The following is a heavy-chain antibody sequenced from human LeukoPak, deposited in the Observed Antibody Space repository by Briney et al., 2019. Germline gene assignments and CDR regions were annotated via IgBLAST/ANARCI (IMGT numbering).Heavy chain of an antibody. V-gene: IGHV4-59*01. CDR3: ARCRDEFADYGFTS. D-gene: IGHD4-17*01. Sequence: SETLSLTCTVSGHSISSNNWGWIRPPPGKGLEWIGYISNSGSTKYNPSPRSRVTISVDTPKNIFSLKLPSMTAADTAFSYCARCRDEFADYGFTSWGQGTLVTVSS. CDR1: GHSISSNN. CDR2: ISNSGST. J-gene: IGHJ1*01.